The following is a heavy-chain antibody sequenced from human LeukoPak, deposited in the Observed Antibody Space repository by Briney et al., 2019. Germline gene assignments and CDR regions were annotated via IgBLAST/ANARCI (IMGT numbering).Heavy chain of an antibody. D-gene: IGHD4-11*01. CDR3: ARRYSNSFDY. CDR1: GFTVSSNY. V-gene: IGHV3-53*01. J-gene: IGHJ4*02. CDR2: IYSGGST. Sequence: GGSLRLSCAASGFTVSSNYMSWVHQAPGKGLEWVSVIYSGGSTYYADSVKGRFTISRDNSKNTLYLQMNSLRAEDTAVYYCARRYSNSFDYWGQGTLATVSS.